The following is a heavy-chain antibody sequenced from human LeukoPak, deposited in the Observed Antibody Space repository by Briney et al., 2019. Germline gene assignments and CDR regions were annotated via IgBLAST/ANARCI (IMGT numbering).Heavy chain of an antibody. J-gene: IGHJ6*02. Sequence: SVKVSCKASGGTFSSYAISWVRQAPGQGLEWMGGIIPIFGTANYAQKFQGRVTITADESTSTAYMELSSLRSEDTAVYYCASLTRPIRYGMDVWGQGTTVTVSS. CDR1: GGTFSSYA. V-gene: IGHV1-69*01. CDR2: IIPIFGTA. D-gene: IGHD3-9*01. CDR3: ASLTRPIRYGMDV.